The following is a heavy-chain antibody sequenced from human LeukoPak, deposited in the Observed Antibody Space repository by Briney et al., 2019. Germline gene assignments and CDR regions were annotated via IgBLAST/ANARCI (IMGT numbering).Heavy chain of an antibody. CDR1: GGSIISYY. CDR3: ARAPTREGGGALFDY. D-gene: IGHD3-16*01. V-gene: IGHV4-4*07. J-gene: IGHJ4*02. Sequence: SETLSLTCTVSGGSIISYYWSWIRQPAGKGLKWIGRIYSSGSTNYNPSLKSRVTMSVDTSKNQFSLNLSSVTAADTAVYYCARAPTREGGGALFDYWGQGTLVTVSS. CDR2: IYSSGST.